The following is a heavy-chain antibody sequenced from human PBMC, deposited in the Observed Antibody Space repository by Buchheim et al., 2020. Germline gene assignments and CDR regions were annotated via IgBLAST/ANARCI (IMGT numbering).Heavy chain of an antibody. CDR3: VRESAVAGDY. Sequence: QVQLVQSGAEEKKPGASVKVSCKASAYQINVFAIHWVRQAPGQSFEWLGWINGGEGNTKYSQKFQGRVTITRDIYANTVYMEGNSLRLEDTAVYFCVRESAVAGDYWGQGTL. V-gene: IGHV1-3*05. D-gene: IGHD6-19*01. CDR1: AYQINVFA. CDR2: INGGEGNT. J-gene: IGHJ4*02.